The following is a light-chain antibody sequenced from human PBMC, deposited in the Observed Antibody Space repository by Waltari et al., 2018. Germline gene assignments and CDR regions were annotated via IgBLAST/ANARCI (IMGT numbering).Light chain of an antibody. V-gene: IGLV2-14*01. CDR2: AVS. CDR3: CSFTSRSTWV. CDR1: SSYVGGYNY. Sequence: QSALTQPAPVSGSPGQSITLSCTGTSSYVGGYNYVSWYQQHPGKVPKLLIFAVSNRPSGVSNRFSGSKSGNTASLTISGLQAEDESDYYCCSFTSRSTWVFGGGTKLTVL. J-gene: IGLJ3*02.